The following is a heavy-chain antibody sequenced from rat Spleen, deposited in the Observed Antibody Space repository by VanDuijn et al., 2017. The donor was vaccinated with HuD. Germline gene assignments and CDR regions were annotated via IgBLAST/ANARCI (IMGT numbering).Heavy chain of an antibody. CDR2: ISTGGGNT. CDR1: GLNFSNYD. Sequence: EVQLVESGGGLVQPGRPLKISCADSGLNFSNYDMAWVRQAPTKGLEWIASISTGGGNTYYRDSVKGRFTISRDDAKNTQYLQMDSLRSEDTATYYCARAYDGSPYYFDYWGQGVMVTVSS. J-gene: IGHJ2*01. CDR3: ARAYDGSPYYFDY. D-gene: IGHD1-12*02. V-gene: IGHV5S13*01.